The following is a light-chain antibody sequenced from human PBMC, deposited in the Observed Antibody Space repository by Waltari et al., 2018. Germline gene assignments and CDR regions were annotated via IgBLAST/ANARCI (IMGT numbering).Light chain of an antibody. J-gene: IGKJ2*01. Sequence: DIQMTQSPSSLSASVGDRVTINCRASQSISSYLNWYQQKPGKAPDLLISATSSLQSGVPSRFSAGGSGTDFTLTVSSLQPEDFATYYCQQGYTTPYTFGQGTKVEIK. CDR2: ATS. V-gene: IGKV1-39*01. CDR3: QQGYTTPYT. CDR1: QSISSY.